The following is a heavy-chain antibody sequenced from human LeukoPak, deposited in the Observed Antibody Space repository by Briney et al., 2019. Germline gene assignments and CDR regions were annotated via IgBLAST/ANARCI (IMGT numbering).Heavy chain of an antibody. V-gene: IGHV3-15*07. CDR3: ARDPENGSPGSYLQH. Sequence: GGSLRLSCAASGFTFSSAWMNWVRQAPGKGLEWVGRIKNKRDAQTTDYIASVKGRFTISRDDSKNTLFLQMNSLKTEDTAVYYCARDPENGSPGSYLQHWGRGTLVTVSS. D-gene: IGHD1-26*01. J-gene: IGHJ1*01. CDR2: IKNKRDAQTT. CDR1: GFTFSSAW.